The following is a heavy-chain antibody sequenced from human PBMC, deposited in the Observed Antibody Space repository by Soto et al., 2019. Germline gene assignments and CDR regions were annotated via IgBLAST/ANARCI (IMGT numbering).Heavy chain of an antibody. J-gene: IGHJ3*02. Sequence: SVKVSCQASGGTFGRNAISCVRQAPGQGLEWMGNIIPIFGTINNAQEFEGRVRITAEETTNTAYRELSGLRSEDTAVYYCAREGYTFGPGEVSGAFDIWGQGTMVTVS. CDR2: IIPIFGTI. D-gene: IGHD1-1*01. CDR1: GGTFGRNA. V-gene: IGHV1-69*13. CDR3: AREGYTFGPGEVSGAFDI.